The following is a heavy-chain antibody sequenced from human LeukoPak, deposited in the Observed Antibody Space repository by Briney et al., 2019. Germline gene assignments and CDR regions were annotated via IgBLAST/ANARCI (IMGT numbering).Heavy chain of an antibody. V-gene: IGHV3-23*01. D-gene: IGHD3-22*01. CDR2: ISGSGTST. CDR1: GFTFSNYA. Sequence: GGSLRLSCAASGFTFSNYAMSWVRQAPGKGLEWVPGISGSGTSTHYADSVKGRFTISRDNSKNTLYLQMNSLRAEDTAVYYCASRNYYDSSGYYYYNFDYWGQGILVTVSS. J-gene: IGHJ4*02. CDR3: ASRNYYDSSGYYYYNFDY.